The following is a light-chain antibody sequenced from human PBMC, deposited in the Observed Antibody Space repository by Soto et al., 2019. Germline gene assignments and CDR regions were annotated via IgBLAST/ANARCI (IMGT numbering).Light chain of an antibody. V-gene: IGKV1-39*01. CDR2: AAS. CDR1: QSISSY. Sequence: DIQMTQSPSSLSASVGDRVTITCRASQSISSYLNWYQQKPGKAPKLLIYAASSLQSGVTSRFSGSGSGTDFTLTISSLQPEDFATYYCQQSYSTRFTFGPGTQVDIK. J-gene: IGKJ3*01. CDR3: QQSYSTRFT.